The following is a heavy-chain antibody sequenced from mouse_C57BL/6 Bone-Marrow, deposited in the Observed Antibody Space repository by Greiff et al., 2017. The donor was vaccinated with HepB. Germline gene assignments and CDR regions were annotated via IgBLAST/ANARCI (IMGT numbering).Heavy chain of an antibody. J-gene: IGHJ3*01. V-gene: IGHV1-18*01. CDR1: GYTFTDYN. D-gene: IGHD2-3*01. CDR2: INPNNGGT. CDR3: ARSRGWLLPY. Sequence: VHVKQSGPELVKPGASVKIPCKASGYTFTDYNMDWVKQSHGKSLEWIGDINPNNGGTIYNQKFKGKATLTVDKSSSTAYMELRSLTSEDTAVYYCARSRGWLLPYWGQGTLVTVSA.